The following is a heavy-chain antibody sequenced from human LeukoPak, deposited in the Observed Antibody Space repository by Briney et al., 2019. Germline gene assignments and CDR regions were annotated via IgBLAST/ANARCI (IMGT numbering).Heavy chain of an antibody. CDR3: AKGGYYDSSGYSYYFDY. Sequence: GGSLRLSCAASGFTFSSYGMHWVRQAPGKGLEWVAVISYDGSNKYYADSVKGRFTISRDNSKNTLYLQMSSLRAEDTAVYYCAKGGYYDSSGYSYYFDYWGQGTLVTVSS. CDR1: GFTFSSYG. V-gene: IGHV3-30*18. J-gene: IGHJ4*02. D-gene: IGHD3-22*01. CDR2: ISYDGSNK.